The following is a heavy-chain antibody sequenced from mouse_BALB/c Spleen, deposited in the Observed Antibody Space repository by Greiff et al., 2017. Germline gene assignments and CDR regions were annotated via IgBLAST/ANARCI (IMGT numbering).Heavy chain of an antibody. V-gene: IGHV1-69*02. CDR3: ARNTYGSSYEYFDY. Sequence: VKLQQPGAELVKPGASVKLSCKASGYTFTSYWMHWVKQRPGQGLEWIGEIDPSDSYTNYNQKFKGKATLTVDKSSSTAYMQLSSLTSEDSAVYYCARNTYGSSYEYFDYWGQGTTLTVSS. J-gene: IGHJ2*01. D-gene: IGHD1-1*01. CDR1: GYTFTSYW. CDR2: IDPSDSYT.